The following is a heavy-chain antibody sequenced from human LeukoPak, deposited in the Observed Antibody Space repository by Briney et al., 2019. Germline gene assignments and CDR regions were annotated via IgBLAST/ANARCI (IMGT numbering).Heavy chain of an antibody. V-gene: IGHV4-39*07. D-gene: IGHD4-11*01. Sequence: PSETLSLTCTVSGGSISSSSYYWGWIRQPPGKGLEWIGSIYYSGSTYYNPSLKSRVTISVDTSKNQFSLKLSSVTAADTAVYYCAGETTAPRWSFDYWGQGTLVTVSS. J-gene: IGHJ4*02. CDR2: IYYSGST. CDR3: AGETTAPRWSFDY. CDR1: GGSISSSSYY.